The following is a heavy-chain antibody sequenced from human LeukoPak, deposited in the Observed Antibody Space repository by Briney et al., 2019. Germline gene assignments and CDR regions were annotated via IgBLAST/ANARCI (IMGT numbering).Heavy chain of an antibody. D-gene: IGHD2-15*01. CDR1: GFTFSSYG. Sequence: GGSLRLSCAASGFTFSSYGMHWVRQAPGKGLEWVAVISYDGSNKYYADSVKGRFTISRDNSRNALFLQMNSLRAEDTAVYYCAKGGSPSHNWFDSWGQGTLVTVSS. V-gene: IGHV3-30*18. J-gene: IGHJ5*01. CDR2: ISYDGSNK. CDR3: AKGGSPSHNWFDS.